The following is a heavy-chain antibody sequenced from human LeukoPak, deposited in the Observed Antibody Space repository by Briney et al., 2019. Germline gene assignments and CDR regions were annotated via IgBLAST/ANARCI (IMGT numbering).Heavy chain of an antibody. Sequence: ASVKVSCKASGYTFTSYGISWVRQAPGQGREWMGWISAYNGNTNYAQKRQGRVTMTTETSTSTAYMELRSLRSDATAVYYCARDSSGYSNDAFDIWGQGTMVTVSS. D-gene: IGHD3-22*01. V-gene: IGHV1-18*01. CDR1: GYTFTSYG. J-gene: IGHJ3*02. CDR3: ARDSSGYSNDAFDI. CDR2: ISAYNGNT.